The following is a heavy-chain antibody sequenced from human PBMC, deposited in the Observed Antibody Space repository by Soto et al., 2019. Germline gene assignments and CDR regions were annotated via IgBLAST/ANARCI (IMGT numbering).Heavy chain of an antibody. CDR1: GGSISSYY. CDR3: ARDPFQEYYYYYGMDV. CDR2: IYTSGST. J-gene: IGHJ6*02. Sequence: QVQLQESGPGLVKPSETLSLTCTVSGGSISSYYWSWIRQPAGKGLEWIGRIYTSGSTNYNPSLKSRVTMSVDTSKNQLSLKRSSVTAADTAVYYCARDPFQEYYYYYGMDVWGQGTTVTVSS. V-gene: IGHV4-4*07.